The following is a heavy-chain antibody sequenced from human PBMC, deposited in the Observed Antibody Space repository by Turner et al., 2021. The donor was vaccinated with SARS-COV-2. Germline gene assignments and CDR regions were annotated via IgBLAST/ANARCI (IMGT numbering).Heavy chain of an antibody. J-gene: IGHJ5*01. V-gene: IGHV3-7*01. D-gene: IGHD1-1*01. CDR3: VRHGSWNFDS. Sequence: EVQLVESGGGLVQSGGSLRLSCAGSGFTFSDYWMGWVRQAPGKGLEWVANIKTDGSSKYYVDSVKDRFTTSRDNAKNSLYLQMYSLRAEDTAVYYCVRHGSWNFDSWGQGTLVIVSS. CDR1: GFTFSDYW. CDR2: IKTDGSSK.